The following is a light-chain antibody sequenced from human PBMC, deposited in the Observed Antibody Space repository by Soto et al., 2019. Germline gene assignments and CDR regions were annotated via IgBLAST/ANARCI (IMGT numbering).Light chain of an antibody. Sequence: EIVLTQSPGTLSLSPGERATLSCRASQSVSSSYLAWYQQKPGQAPRLLIYGASSRDTGIPDRFSGSGSGTDFTLTISSLEAEDFAIYYCQQRSKWPVTFGGGTKVEIK. V-gene: IGKV3D-20*02. CDR1: QSVSSSY. J-gene: IGKJ4*01. CDR3: QQRSKWPVT. CDR2: GAS.